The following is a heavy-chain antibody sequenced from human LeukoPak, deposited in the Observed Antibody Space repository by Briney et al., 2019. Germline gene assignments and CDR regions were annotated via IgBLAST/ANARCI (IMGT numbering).Heavy chain of an antibody. CDR1: GYTFTSYG. V-gene: IGHV1-69*13. CDR2: IIPIFGTA. D-gene: IGHD3-22*01. CDR3: AREADYYDSSGYPTVSFDY. J-gene: IGHJ4*02. Sequence: GASVKVSCKASGYTFTSYGISWVRQAPGQGLEWMGGIIPIFGTANYAQKFQGRVTITADESTSTAYMELSSLRSEDTAVCYCAREADYYDSSGYPTVSFDYWGQGTLVTVSS.